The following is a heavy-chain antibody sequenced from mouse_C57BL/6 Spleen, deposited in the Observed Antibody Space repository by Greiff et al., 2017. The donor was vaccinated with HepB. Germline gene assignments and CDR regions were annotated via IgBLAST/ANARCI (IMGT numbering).Heavy chain of an antibody. V-gene: IGHV1-50*01. CDR3: ANYYGSSSYYFDY. CDR1: GYTFTSYW. CDR2: IDPSDSYT. J-gene: IGHJ4*01. Sequence: QVQLQQPGAELVKPGASVKLSCKASGYTFTSYWMQWVKQRPGQGLEWIGEIDPSDSYTNYNQKFKGKATLTVDTSSSTAYMQLSSLTSEDSAVYYCANYYGSSSYYFDYWGQGTSVTVSS. D-gene: IGHD1-1*01.